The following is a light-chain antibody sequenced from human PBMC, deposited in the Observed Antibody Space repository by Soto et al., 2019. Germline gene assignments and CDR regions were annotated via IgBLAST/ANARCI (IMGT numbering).Light chain of an antibody. J-gene: IGLJ1*01. CDR2: DVS. CDR3: TSYTTSSTNV. CDR1: SSDVDAYNF. V-gene: IGLV2-14*03. Sequence: QSALTQPASVSGSPGQSIAISCTGTSSDVDAYNFVSWYQHHPGKAPKLMIFDVSNRPSGVSNRFSGSKSGNPASLTISGHQAEDEADYYCTSYTTSSTNVFGTGTKLTVL.